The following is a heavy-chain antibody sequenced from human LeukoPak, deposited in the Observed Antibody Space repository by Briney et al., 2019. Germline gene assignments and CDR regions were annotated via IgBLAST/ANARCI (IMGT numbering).Heavy chain of an antibody. CDR2: INWNGGST. J-gene: IGHJ4*02. CDR1: GFTFDDYG. V-gene: IGHV3-20*04. D-gene: IGHD3-22*01. CDR3: ARSSPYYYDSSGYYYYFDY. Sequence: GGSLRLSCAASGFTFDDYGMSWVRQAPGRGLEWVSGINWNGGSTGYADSVKGRFTISRDNAKNSLYLQMNSLRAEDTALYYCARSSPYYYDSSGYYYYFDYWGQGTLVTVSS.